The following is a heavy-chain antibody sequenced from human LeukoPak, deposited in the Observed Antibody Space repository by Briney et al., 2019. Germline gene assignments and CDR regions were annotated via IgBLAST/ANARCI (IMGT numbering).Heavy chain of an antibody. Sequence: SETLSLTCTVSGGSISSYYWSWIRQPPGKGLEWIGYIYYSGSTNYNPSLKSRVTISVDTSKNQFSLKLSSVTAADTAVYYCARERTMVRGVIPFDPWGQGTLVTVSS. CDR2: IYYSGST. CDR3: ARERTMVRGVIPFDP. V-gene: IGHV4-59*01. CDR1: GGSISSYY. D-gene: IGHD3-10*01. J-gene: IGHJ5*02.